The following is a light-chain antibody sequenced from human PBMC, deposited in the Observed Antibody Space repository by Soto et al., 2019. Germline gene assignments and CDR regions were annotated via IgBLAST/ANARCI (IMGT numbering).Light chain of an antibody. V-gene: IGKV3-20*01. CDR1: QGVSSSS. CDR3: QHYDNSPMYT. J-gene: IGKJ2*01. CDR2: GAS. Sequence: EIVLTQSPGTLSLSPGERATLSCRASQGVSSSSLAWFQQKPGQAPRLLIYGASNRATGIPDSFSGSGSGTDFTLTVSRLEPEDFAVYYCQHYDNSPMYTFGQGTKLEIK.